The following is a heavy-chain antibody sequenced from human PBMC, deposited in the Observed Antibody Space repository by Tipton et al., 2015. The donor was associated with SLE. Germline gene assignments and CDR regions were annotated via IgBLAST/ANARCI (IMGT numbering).Heavy chain of an antibody. CDR2: INHSGST. Sequence: TLSLTCTVSGGSISSGSYYWSWIRQPPGKGLEWIGEINHSGSTNYNPSLKSRVTISVDTSKNQFSLKLSSVTAADTAVYYCATLKFFGELGIGRDYWGQGTLVTVSS. J-gene: IGHJ4*02. CDR1: GGSISSGSYY. V-gene: IGHV4-39*07. D-gene: IGHD3-3*01. CDR3: ATLKFFGELGIGRDY.